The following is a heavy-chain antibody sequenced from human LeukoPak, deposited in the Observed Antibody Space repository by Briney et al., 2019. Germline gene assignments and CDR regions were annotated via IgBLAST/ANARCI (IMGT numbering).Heavy chain of an antibody. V-gene: IGHV5-51*01. CDR3: ARSITMVRGVFDY. Sequence: KHGESLKISCKASGYSFSNYWIAWVRQMPGKGLEWMGIIHPGDSDTRYSLSFQGQVTISADKSISTAYLQWSSLKASDTAMYYCARSITMVRGVFDYWGQGTLVTVSS. CDR1: GYSFSNYW. J-gene: IGHJ4*02. CDR2: IHPGDSDT. D-gene: IGHD3-10*01.